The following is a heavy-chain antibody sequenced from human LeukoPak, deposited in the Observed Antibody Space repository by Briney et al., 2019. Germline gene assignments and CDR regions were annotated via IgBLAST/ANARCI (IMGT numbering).Heavy chain of an antibody. D-gene: IGHD6-19*01. Sequence: SETLSLTCTVSGGSISSSSYYWGWIRQPPGKGLEWIGDIYYSGSTNYNPSLKSRVTVSVDTSRNQFSLKLSSVTAADTAVYYCARLPAPGWYLDYWGQGTLVTVSS. CDR1: GGSISSSSYY. V-gene: IGHV4-39*01. CDR2: IYYSGST. J-gene: IGHJ4*02. CDR3: ARLPAPGWYLDY.